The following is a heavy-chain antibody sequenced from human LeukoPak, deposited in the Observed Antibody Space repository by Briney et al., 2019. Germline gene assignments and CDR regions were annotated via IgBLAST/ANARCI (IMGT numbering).Heavy chain of an antibody. D-gene: IGHD3-22*01. CDR1: GFTFSSYA. J-gene: IGHJ4*02. CDR3: AKSTRTGYYYDSSGYYPFDY. Sequence: GGSLGLSCAASGFTFSSYAMSWVRQAPGKGLEWVSAISGSGGSTYYADSVKGRFTISRVNSKDTLYLQMNSLRAEDTAVYYCAKSTRTGYYYDSSGYYPFDYWGQGTLVTVSS. CDR2: ISGSGGST. V-gene: IGHV3-23*01.